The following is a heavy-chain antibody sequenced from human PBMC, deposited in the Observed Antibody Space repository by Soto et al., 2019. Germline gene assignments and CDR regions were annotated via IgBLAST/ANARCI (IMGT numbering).Heavy chain of an antibody. CDR1: GGSISSYY. V-gene: IGHV4-59*01. CDR3: ASRGPDSGSYDY. CDR2: IYYSGST. Sequence: SETLSLTCTVSGGSISSYYWSWIRQPPGKGLEWIGYIYYSGSTNYNPSLKSRVTISVDTSKNQFSLKLSSVTAADTAVYYCASRGPDSGSYDYWGQGTLVTVSS. J-gene: IGHJ4*02. D-gene: IGHD1-26*01.